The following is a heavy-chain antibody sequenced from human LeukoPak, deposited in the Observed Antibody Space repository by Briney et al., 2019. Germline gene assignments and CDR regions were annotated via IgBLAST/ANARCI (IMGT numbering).Heavy chain of an antibody. D-gene: IGHD6-13*01. J-gene: IGHJ4*02. V-gene: IGHV4-34*01. CDR1: GGSFSGYY. CDR2: INHNGST. Sequence: ETLSLTCAVYGGSFSGYYWSWVRQPPGKGLEWIGEINHNGSTNYNPSLKSRVTTSVDTTKNQFSLKLSSVTAADTAVYYCARGGQLTPFDYWGQGTLVTVSS. CDR3: ARGGQLTPFDY.